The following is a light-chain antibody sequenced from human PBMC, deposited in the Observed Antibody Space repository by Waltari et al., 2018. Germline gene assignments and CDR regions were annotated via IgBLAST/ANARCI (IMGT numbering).Light chain of an antibody. V-gene: IGLV1-44*01. J-gene: IGLJ3*02. Sequence: QSVLTQPPSASGAPGQRVTISCSGSRSNIGTNTVNWYQQFPGTAPKLLISTNKLRPSGGPDRVSGSKSGTSASLAISGLQSEDEADYYCATWDDRLDGVVFGGGTKLTV. CDR2: TNK. CDR1: RSNIGTNT. CDR3: ATWDDRLDGVV.